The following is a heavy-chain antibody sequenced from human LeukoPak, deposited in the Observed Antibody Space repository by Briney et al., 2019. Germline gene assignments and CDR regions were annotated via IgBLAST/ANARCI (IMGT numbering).Heavy chain of an antibody. CDR1: GFTFSSYA. D-gene: IGHD3-3*01. V-gene: IGHV3-23*01. CDR2: ISGRGGSA. Sequence: PGGSLRLSCAASGFTFSSYAMSWVRQAPGKGLEWVSAISGRGGSAYYADSVKGRFTISRDNSKNTLYLQMNSLRAEDTAVYYCAVEGSYYDFWSGAFDPWGQGTLVTVSS. CDR3: AVEGSYYDFWSGAFDP. J-gene: IGHJ5*02.